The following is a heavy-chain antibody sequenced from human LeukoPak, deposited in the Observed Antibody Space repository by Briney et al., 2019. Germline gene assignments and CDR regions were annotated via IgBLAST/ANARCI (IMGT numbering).Heavy chain of an antibody. V-gene: IGHV3-23*01. CDR3: ANAPYSSRRPPVALFDP. CDR1: GFTFSSYA. J-gene: IGHJ5*02. CDR2: ISGSGSST. Sequence: GGSLRLSCAASGFTFSSYAMSWVRLAPGKGLEWVSSISGSGSSTYYADSVKGRFTISRDNSKNTLYLQMNSLRAEDTAVYYRANAPYSSRRPPVALFDPWGQGTLVTVSS. D-gene: IGHD6-13*01.